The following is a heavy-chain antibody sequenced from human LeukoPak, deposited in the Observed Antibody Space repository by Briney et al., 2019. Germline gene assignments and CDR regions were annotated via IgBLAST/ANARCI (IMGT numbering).Heavy chain of an antibody. Sequence: GESLKFSCNGSGYSFTSYWMGWVRQMPGKGLGWMGIIYPGDSESIYSPSFQGQVTISADKSISTAYLQWSGLKASDTAMYYCARRSRGGFDYWGQGTLVTVSS. D-gene: IGHD3-10*01. V-gene: IGHV5-51*01. J-gene: IGHJ4*02. CDR1: GYSFTSYW. CDR2: IYPGDSES. CDR3: ARRSRGGFDY.